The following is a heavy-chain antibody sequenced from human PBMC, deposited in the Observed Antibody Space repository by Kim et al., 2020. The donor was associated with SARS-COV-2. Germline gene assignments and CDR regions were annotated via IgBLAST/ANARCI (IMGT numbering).Heavy chain of an antibody. Sequence: ASVKVSCKASGYTFTSYGISWVRQAPGQGLEWMGWISAYNGNTNYAQKLQGRVTMTTDTSTSTAYMELRSLRSDDTAVYYCAREESGYYGSGSYWPFYYFDYWGQGTLVTVSS. J-gene: IGHJ4*02. CDR1: GYTFTSYG. CDR3: AREESGYYGSGSYWPFYYFDY. D-gene: IGHD3-10*01. V-gene: IGHV1-18*01. CDR2: ISAYNGNT.